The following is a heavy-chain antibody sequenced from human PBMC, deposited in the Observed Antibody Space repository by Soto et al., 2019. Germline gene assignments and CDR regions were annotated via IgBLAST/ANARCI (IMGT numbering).Heavy chain of an antibody. D-gene: IGHD1-26*01. V-gene: IGHV4-31*03. Sequence: SETLSLTFTVSGGSISSGGYYWSWIRQHPGKVLEWIGYIYYSGSTYYNPSLKSRVTISVDTSKNQFSLKLSSVTAADTAVYYCASDGASGSSPKYWYFDLWGRRTLVTV. CDR2: IYYSGST. J-gene: IGHJ2*01. CDR1: GGSISSGGYY. CDR3: ASDGASGSSPKYWYFDL.